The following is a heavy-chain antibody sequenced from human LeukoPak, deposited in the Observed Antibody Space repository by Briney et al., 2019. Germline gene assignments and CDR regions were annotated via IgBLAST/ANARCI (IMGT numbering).Heavy chain of an antibody. D-gene: IGHD2-2*01. CDR1: GYTFTSYY. J-gene: IGHJ3*02. CDR2: INPSGGST. V-gene: IGHV1-46*01. CDR3: ARDQVVVVPDSQDAFDI. Sequence: ASVKVSCKASGYTFTSYYMRWVRQAPGQGLEWMGIINPSGGSTSYAQKFQGRVTMTRDMSTSTVYMELSSLRSEDTAVYYCARDQVVVVPDSQDAFDIWGQGTMVTVSS.